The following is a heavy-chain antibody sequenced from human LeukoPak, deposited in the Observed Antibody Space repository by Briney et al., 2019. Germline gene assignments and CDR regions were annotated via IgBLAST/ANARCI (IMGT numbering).Heavy chain of an antibody. V-gene: IGHV3-21*05. CDR3: ARYPGWGIAAAGSFDY. Sequence: PGGSLRLSCAAPVFSFSSYSMNWVRQAPGKGLEWVSYISSSSSYIYYADAVKGRFTISRDNAKNSRYLQMNSLRAEDTAVYYCARYPGWGIAAAGSFDYWGQGTLVTVSS. J-gene: IGHJ4*02. CDR2: ISSSSSYI. CDR1: VFSFSSYS. D-gene: IGHD6-13*01.